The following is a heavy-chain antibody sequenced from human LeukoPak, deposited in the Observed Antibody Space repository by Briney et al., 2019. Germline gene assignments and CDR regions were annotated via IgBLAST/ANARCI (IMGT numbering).Heavy chain of an antibody. V-gene: IGHV1-69*02. J-gene: IGHJ5*02. CDR2: IIPILGIA. Sequence: SVKVSCKASGGTFSSYTIGWVRQAPGQGLEWMGRIIPILGIANYAQKFQGRVTITADKSTSTTYMELSSLRSEDTAVYYCASTQFYCSSTSCGDWFDPWGQGTLVTVSS. CDR1: GGTFSSYT. D-gene: IGHD2-2*01. CDR3: ASTQFYCSSTSCGDWFDP.